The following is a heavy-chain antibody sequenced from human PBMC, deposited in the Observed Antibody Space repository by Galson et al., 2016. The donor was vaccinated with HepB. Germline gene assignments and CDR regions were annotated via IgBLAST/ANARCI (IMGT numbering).Heavy chain of an antibody. J-gene: IGHJ3*02. V-gene: IGHV4-31*03. CDR2: INHSGRT. CDR3: ATGYHASGTYRWQDPFDS. Sequence: TLSLTCTVFGGSISSVGYYWNWIRQRPGKGLEWVGYINHSGRTYFNPSLKSRLTMSLDTSKNQFSLNLNSVTAADTAVYYCATGYHASGTYRWQDPFDSWGQGTMVTVSS. D-gene: IGHD3-10*01. CDR1: GGSISSVGYY.